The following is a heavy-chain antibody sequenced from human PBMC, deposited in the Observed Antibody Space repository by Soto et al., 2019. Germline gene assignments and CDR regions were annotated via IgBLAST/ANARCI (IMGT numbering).Heavy chain of an antibody. CDR2: ISHDGSEK. V-gene: IGHV3-30*18. D-gene: IGHD3-3*01. Sequence: QVQLVESGGGVVQPGDSLRLSCAASGFMFSGYGMHWIRQAPGKGLEWVAVISHDGSEKYYGDSVKGRCTVSRDNSNNTLFLQIDSLRAEDTAVYYCAKLVGGVKAIGAPGDWFDPWGQGTLVTVSS. CDR1: GFMFSGYG. J-gene: IGHJ5*02. CDR3: AKLVGGVKAIGAPGDWFDP.